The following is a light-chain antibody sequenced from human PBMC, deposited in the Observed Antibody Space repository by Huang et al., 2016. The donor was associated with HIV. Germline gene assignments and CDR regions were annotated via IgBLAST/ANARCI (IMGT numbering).Light chain of an antibody. CDR2: AAS. CDR1: QGIKNY. J-gene: IGKJ1*01. V-gene: IGKV1-39*01. Sequence: DIQMTQSPSSLSASVGDRVTITCRASQGIKNYLNWYQQKEGKAPKLLIYAASSLQSGVPSRFSGSGFGTDFTLTSSSLQPEDFATYYCQESHTAPWTFGQGTKVDIK. CDR3: QESHTAPWT.